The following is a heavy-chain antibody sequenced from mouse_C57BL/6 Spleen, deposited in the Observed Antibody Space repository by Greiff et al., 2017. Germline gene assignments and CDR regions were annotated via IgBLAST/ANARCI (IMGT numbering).Heavy chain of an antibody. J-gene: IGHJ2*01. CDR2: IYPGSGST. CDR3: AREDRTGYYFDY. Sequence: VQLQQPGAELVKPGASVKMSCKASGYTFTSSWITWVKQRPGQGLEWIGDIYPGSGSTNYNEKFRSKATLTVDTSSSTAYMQLSSLTSEDSAVYYCAREDRTGYYFDYWGQGTTLTVSS. V-gene: IGHV1-55*01. CDR1: GYTFTSSW. D-gene: IGHD4-1*01.